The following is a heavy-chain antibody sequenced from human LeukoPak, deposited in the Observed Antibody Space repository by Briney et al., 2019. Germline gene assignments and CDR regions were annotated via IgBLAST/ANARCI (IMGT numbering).Heavy chain of an antibody. D-gene: IGHD6-13*01. Sequence: GGSLRLSCAASGFTFSSYWMNWARQAPGKGLEWVASINHNGNVNYYVDSVKGRFTISRDNAKNSLYLQMSNLRAEDTAVYYCASAGYSSSWYGSHWGQGTLVTVSS. CDR1: GFTFSSYW. V-gene: IGHV3-7*03. CDR2: INHNGNVN. J-gene: IGHJ4*02. CDR3: ASAGYSSSWYGSH.